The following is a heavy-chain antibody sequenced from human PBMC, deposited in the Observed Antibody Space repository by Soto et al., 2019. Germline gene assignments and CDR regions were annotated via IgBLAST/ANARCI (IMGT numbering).Heavy chain of an antibody. D-gene: IGHD2-2*01. CDR1: GFTFSSYA. CDR2: ISYDGSNK. V-gene: IGHV3-30-3*01. J-gene: IGHJ4*02. CDR3: ARGPSSLTRFDY. Sequence: GGSLRLSCAASGFTFSSYAMHWVRQAPGKGLEWVAVISYDGSNKYYADSVKGRFTISRDNSKNTLYLQMNSLRAEDTAVYYCARGPSSLTRFDYWGQGTLGNVS.